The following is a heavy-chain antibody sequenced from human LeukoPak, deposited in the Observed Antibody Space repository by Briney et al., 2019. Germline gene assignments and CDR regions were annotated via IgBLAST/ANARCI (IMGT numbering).Heavy chain of an antibody. CDR3: AKLYYYGSGINWFDP. Sequence: GASVKVSCKASGYTFTSYDINWVRQATGQGLEWMGWMNPNSGNTGYAQKFQGRVTMTRNTSISTAYMELSSLRSEDTAVYYCAKLYYYGSGINWFDPWGQGTLVTVSS. D-gene: IGHD3-10*01. J-gene: IGHJ5*02. CDR2: MNPNSGNT. CDR1: GYTFTSYD. V-gene: IGHV1-8*01.